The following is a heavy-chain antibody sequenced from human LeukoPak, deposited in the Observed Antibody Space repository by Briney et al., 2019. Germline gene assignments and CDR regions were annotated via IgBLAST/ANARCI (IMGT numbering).Heavy chain of an antibody. J-gene: IGHJ4*02. CDR1: GFTFSNAW. D-gene: IGHD1-1*01. Sequence: GGSLRLSCAASGFTFSNAWMTWVRQAPGKGLEWVSSISPRSDYIYYVDSVKGRFTISRDNAKNSLYLQMNSLRAGDTAVYYCSRGGTDDPFNYWGQGALVTVSS. CDR2: ISPRSDYI. V-gene: IGHV3-21*01. CDR3: SRGGTDDPFNY.